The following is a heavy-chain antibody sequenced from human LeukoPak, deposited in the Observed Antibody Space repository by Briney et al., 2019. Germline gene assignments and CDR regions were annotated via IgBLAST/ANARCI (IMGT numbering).Heavy chain of an antibody. CDR3: SRASLRGSRCPDY. CDR1: GYTFTGYY. D-gene: IGHD6-13*01. V-gene: IGHV1-2*02. Sequence: ASVKVSCKASGYTFTGYYMHWVRQAPGQGLEWMGWINPNSGGTNYAQTFQGSVTITRDTSISTAYMWLSRLRSDGTVLFYWSRASLRGSRCPDYWGQGTLVTASS. J-gene: IGHJ4*02. CDR2: INPNSGGT.